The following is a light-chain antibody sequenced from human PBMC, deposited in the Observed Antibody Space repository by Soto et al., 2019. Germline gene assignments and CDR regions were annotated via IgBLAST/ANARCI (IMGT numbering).Light chain of an antibody. V-gene: IGKV3-20*01. CDR3: QQYAASPFT. J-gene: IGKJ3*01. Sequence: EIVLTQSPGTLSLSPGERATLSCRASQTLSSSYLGWYQQKPGQAPRLLIYGTSSRATGIPDRFTGSGSGTDFTLTINRLEPEDFAVYYCQQYAASPFTFGPGTKVHFK. CDR2: GTS. CDR1: QTLSSSY.